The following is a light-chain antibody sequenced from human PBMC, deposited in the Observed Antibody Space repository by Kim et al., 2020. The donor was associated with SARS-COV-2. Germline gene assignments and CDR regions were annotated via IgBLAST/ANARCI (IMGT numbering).Light chain of an antibody. V-gene: IGKV1-17*03. J-gene: IGKJ4*01. CDR3: LQHKSYPLT. Sequence: ASVGDRFTITCRASQGINSNLAWFQQKPGKVPKRLIYIASSLQSGVPSRFSGSGSGTEFTLTISSLQPEDFATYYCLQHKSYPLTFGGGTKVDIK. CDR1: QGINSN. CDR2: IAS.